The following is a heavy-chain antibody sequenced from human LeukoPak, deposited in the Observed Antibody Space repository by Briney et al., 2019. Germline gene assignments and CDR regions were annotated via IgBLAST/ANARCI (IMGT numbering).Heavy chain of an antibody. J-gene: IGHJ4*02. CDR3: SRSPVEDVLGSYRYSYYLDY. V-gene: IGHV1-69*13. D-gene: IGHD3-16*02. CDR1: GGTFSSYA. CDR2: IIPIFGTA. Sequence: GASVKVSCKASGGTFSSYAISWVRQAPGQGLEWMGGIIPIFGTANYAQKFQGRVTITADESTSTAYMELSSLRSEDPAVFFFSRSPVEDVLGSYRYSYYLDYWGQGTLATVSS.